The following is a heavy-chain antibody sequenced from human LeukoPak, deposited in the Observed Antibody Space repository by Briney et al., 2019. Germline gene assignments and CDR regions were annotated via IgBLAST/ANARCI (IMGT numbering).Heavy chain of an antibody. CDR1: GFTFSSYE. J-gene: IGHJ4*02. CDR3: ARDSSSWSFDY. V-gene: IGHV3-48*03. D-gene: IGHD6-13*01. CDR2: ISSSGSTI. Sequence: GGSLRLSCAASGFTFSSYEMNWVRQAPGKRLEWVSYISSSGSTIYYADSVKGRFTISRDNAKNSLYLQMNSLRAEDTAVYYCARDSSSWSFDYWGQGTLVTVSS.